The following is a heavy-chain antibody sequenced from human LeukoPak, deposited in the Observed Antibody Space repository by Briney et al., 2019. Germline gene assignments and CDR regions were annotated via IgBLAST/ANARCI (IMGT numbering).Heavy chain of an antibody. CDR1: GGSISSYY. Sequence: PSETLSLTCTVSGGSISSYYWSWIRQPPGKGLEWIGYIYYSGSTNYNPSLKSRVTISVDTSKNQFSLKLSSVTAADTAVYSCAGAPRRSLRAAYYNSSMDFGGKGTTVPSP. CDR3: AGAPRRSLRAAYYNSSMDF. V-gene: IGHV4-59*01. CDR2: IYYSGST. J-gene: IGHJ6*03. D-gene: IGHD6-13*01.